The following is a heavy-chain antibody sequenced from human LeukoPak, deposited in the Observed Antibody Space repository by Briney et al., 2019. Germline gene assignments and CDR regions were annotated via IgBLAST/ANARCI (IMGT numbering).Heavy chain of an antibody. CDR2: INPKSGGT. CDR3: TSDIAVVPTATQGLY. V-gene: IGHV1-2*02. D-gene: IGHD2-2*01. CDR1: GYTFTGFY. Sequence: ASVKVSCKASGYTFTGFYMHWVRQAPGQGLEWMGWINPKSGGTDYAQKFQGRVTMTRDTSINTAYMELSGLRSDDTAVYYCTSDIAVVPTATQGLYWGQGTLVAVSS. J-gene: IGHJ4*02.